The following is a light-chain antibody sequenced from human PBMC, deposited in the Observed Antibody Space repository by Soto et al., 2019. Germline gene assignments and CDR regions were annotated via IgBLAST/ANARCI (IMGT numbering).Light chain of an antibody. CDR1: QSVSSY. CDR3: QHGSNWTRT. J-gene: IGKJ1*01. Sequence: EIVLTQSPATLSLSPGERATLSCRASQSVSSYLAWYQQKPGQAPRLLIYDASNRATGIPARFSGSGSGTDFTLTISSLEPEDFAVYYCQHGSNWTRTFGQGTKVAIK. CDR2: DAS. V-gene: IGKV3-11*01.